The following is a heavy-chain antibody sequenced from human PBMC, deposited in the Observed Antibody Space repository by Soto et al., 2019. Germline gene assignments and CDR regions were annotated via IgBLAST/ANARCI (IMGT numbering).Heavy chain of an antibody. Sequence: GGSLRLSCAASGFTFSSFWMHWVRQVPGKGLVWISHITKDGSSLSYADSVKGRFTISRDNAKNTVYLQMNGPRAEDTAVYYCARGGVGSFDYWGQGSLVTVSS. CDR1: GFTFSSFW. V-gene: IGHV3-74*01. D-gene: IGHD3-10*01. CDR3: ARGGVGSFDY. CDR2: ITKDGSSL. J-gene: IGHJ4*02.